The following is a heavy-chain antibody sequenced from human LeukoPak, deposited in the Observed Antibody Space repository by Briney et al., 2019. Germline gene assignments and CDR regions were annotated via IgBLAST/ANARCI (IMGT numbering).Heavy chain of an antibody. D-gene: IGHD1-26*01. V-gene: IGHV4-34*12. CDR1: GYSLTNHY. CDR2: ILHTGTT. J-gene: IGHJ4*02. CDR3: ARLGSYHDF. Sequence: KASETLSLTCAVYGYSLTNHYWIWIRQPPGKGLEWIGEILHTGTTNYNPSLRSRVTISVDTSRSQLSLKLTSVTAADTAVYFCARLGSYHDFWGQGALVTVSS.